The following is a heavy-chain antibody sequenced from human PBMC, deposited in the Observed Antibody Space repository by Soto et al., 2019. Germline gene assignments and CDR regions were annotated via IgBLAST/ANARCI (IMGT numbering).Heavy chain of an antibody. J-gene: IGHJ4*02. D-gene: IGHD4-17*01. CDR3: ARSPAATVTAFDY. Sequence: QVQLQESGPGLVKPSQTLSLTCTVSGGSISSGGYYWSWIRQHPGKGLEWIGYIYYSGSTYYNPSLKRRVTIPVDTSKNQFSLKRSSVTAADTAVYYCARSPAATVTAFDYWGQGTLVTVSS. CDR2: IYYSGST. V-gene: IGHV4-31*03. CDR1: GGSISSGGYY.